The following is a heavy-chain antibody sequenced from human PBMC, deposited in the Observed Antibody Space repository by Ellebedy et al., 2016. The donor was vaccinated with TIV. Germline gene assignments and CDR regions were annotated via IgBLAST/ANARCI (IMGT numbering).Heavy chain of an antibody. Sequence: ASVKVSCKASGYTFTSYFLYWVRQAPGQGLEWMGIINPTSGSSNYAQKFQGRVTMTRDTSTSTVYMDLSSLRSEDTAVYYCARWDNYYYDSSGYYYSYWGQGTLVTVSS. CDR2: INPTSGSS. V-gene: IGHV1-46*01. J-gene: IGHJ4*02. CDR3: ARWDNYYYDSSGYYYSY. CDR1: GYTFTSYF. D-gene: IGHD3-22*01.